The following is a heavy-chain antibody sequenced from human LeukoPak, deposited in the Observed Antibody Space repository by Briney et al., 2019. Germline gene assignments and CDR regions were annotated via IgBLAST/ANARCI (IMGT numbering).Heavy chain of an antibody. D-gene: IGHD3-16*01. CDR2: ISSSGSTI. J-gene: IGHJ4*02. V-gene: IGHV3-11*01. CDR3: ARDHSDYVWGSSYDY. Sequence: PGGSLRLSCAASGFTFSDYYMTWIRQAPGKGLEWVSYISSSGSTIYYADSVKGRFTISRDNAKNSLYLQMNSLRAEDTAVYYCARDHSDYVWGSSYDYWGQGTLVTVSS. CDR1: GFTFSDYY.